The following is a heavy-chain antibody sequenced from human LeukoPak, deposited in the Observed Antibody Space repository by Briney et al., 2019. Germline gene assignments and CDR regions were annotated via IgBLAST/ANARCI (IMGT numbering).Heavy chain of an antibody. J-gene: IGHJ5*02. Sequence: SQTLSLTCAISGDSVSSNRVAWNWIRQSQSRGLEWLGRTYYRSKWYFNYAPSAKTRITINPDTSKNQFSLQLKSVSPDDTAVYYCARGSRGAAADGINWFDPWGQGTLVTVSS. D-gene: IGHD6-25*01. CDR1: GDSVSSNRVA. CDR3: ARGSRGAAADGINWFDP. CDR2: TYYRSKWYF. V-gene: IGHV6-1*01.